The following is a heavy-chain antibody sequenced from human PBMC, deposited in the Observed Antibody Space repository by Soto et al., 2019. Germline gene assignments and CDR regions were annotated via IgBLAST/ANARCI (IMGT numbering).Heavy chain of an antibody. V-gene: IGHV4-31*03. CDR1: GGSIGSGGYY. Sequence: PSETLSLTCTVSGGSIGSGGYYWSWILHHPGKGLEWIGYIYYSGSTYYNPSLKSRVTISVDTSKNQFSLKLSSVTAADTAVYYCARSSQSPVTTFAYWARGTLVTVSS. D-gene: IGHD4-17*01. CDR3: ARSSQSPVTTFAY. J-gene: IGHJ4*02. CDR2: IYYSGST.